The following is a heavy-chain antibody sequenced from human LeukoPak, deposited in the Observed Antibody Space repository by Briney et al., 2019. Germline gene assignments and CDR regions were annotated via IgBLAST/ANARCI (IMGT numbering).Heavy chain of an antibody. CDR2: INPTGDSA. CDR1: GYTFTRYY. CDR3: ARAPAYGGNSDY. J-gene: IGHJ4*02. D-gene: IGHD4-23*01. V-gene: IGHV1-46*01. Sequence: ASVKVSCKASGYTFTRYYMHWVRQAPGQGLEWMGTINPTGDSASYAQKFQGRVTVTRDTSTSTLYMELSSLRSEGTAVYYCARAPAYGGNSDYWGQGTLVTVSS.